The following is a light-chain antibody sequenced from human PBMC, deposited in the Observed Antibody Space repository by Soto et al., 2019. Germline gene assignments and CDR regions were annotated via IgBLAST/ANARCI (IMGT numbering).Light chain of an antibody. CDR3: QQYGSSPPYT. V-gene: IGKV3-20*01. CDR1: HSVSSSY. J-gene: IGKJ2*01. Sequence: EIVLTQSPGTLSLSPGERATLSCRASHSVSSSYLAWYQQKPGQAPRLLIYGASSRATGIPDRFSGSGSGTDFTLTFSRLEPEDFAVYYCQQYGSSPPYTFGQGTNLEIK. CDR2: GAS.